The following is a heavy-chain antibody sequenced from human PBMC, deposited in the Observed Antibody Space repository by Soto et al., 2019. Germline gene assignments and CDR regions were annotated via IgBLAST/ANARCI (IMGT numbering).Heavy chain of an antibody. J-gene: IGHJ3*02. CDR3: LSAAYLDGVGGGNRPLVVFDI. CDR1: GGSISSSGYY. D-gene: IGHD3-16*02. CDR2: IYYSGRT. V-gene: IGHV4-31*03. Sequence: QVQLQESGPGLVKPSQTLSLTCTVSGGSISSSGYYWNWVRQHPGMGLEWIGFIYYSGRTSFNASLESRGNLSMDTSKYQCFLQLSSVPAADSAIYYCLSAAYLDGVGGGNRPLVVFDIWGQRTMVTVS.